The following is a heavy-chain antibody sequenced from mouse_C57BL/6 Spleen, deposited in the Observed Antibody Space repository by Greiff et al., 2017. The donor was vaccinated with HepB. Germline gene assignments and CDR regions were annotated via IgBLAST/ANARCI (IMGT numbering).Heavy chain of an antibody. J-gene: IGHJ1*03. Sequence: EVQLQQSGPELVKPGASVKISCKASGYTFTDYYMNWVKQSHGKSLEWIGDINPNNGGTSYNQKFKGKATLTVDKSSSTAYMELRSLTSEDSAVYYCARLRRGDWYFDVWGTGTTVTVSS. CDR1: GYTFTDYY. CDR2: INPNNGGT. V-gene: IGHV1-26*01. D-gene: IGHD2-12*01. CDR3: ARLRRGDWYFDV.